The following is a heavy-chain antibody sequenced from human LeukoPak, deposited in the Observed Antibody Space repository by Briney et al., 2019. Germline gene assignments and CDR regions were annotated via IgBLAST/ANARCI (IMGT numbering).Heavy chain of an antibody. CDR3: ARGVVAVAGTSYYYYYYMDV. CDR2: ISAYNGNT. J-gene: IGHJ6*03. Sequence: ASVKVSCKASGYTFTSYGISWVRQAPGQGLEWIGWISAYNGNTNYAQKLQGRVTMTTDTSTSTAYMELRSLRSDDTAVYYCARGVVAVAGTSYYYYYYMDVWGKGTTVTVSS. D-gene: IGHD6-19*01. V-gene: IGHV1-18*01. CDR1: GYTFTSYG.